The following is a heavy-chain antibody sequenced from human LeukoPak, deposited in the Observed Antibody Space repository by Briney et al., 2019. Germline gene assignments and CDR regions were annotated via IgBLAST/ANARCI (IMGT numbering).Heavy chain of an antibody. D-gene: IGHD1-26*01. J-gene: IGHJ3*01. CDR3: ARDKASGSSYGSSFHF. CDR1: GFTFNNYW. CDR2: IKEDGREK. Sequence: PGGSLRLSCAASGFTFNNYWMTWVRQGTGKGLEWVAQIKEDGREKYYVDSVRGRFTISRDNAKNSLYLQMNSLRVEDTALYYCARDKASGSSYGSSFHFWGQGTMVTVSS. V-gene: IGHV3-7*01.